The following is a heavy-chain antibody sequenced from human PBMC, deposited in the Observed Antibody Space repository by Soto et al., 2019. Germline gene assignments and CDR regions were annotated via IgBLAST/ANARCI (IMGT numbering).Heavy chain of an antibody. CDR3: ARGGSSGWFYYYGMDV. D-gene: IGHD6-19*01. V-gene: IGHV4-34*01. CDR1: GGSFSGDY. CDR2: INHSGST. J-gene: IGHJ6*02. Sequence: SETLSLTCAVYGGSFSGDYWSWIRQPPWKGLEWIGEINHSGSTNYNPSLRSRVTISVDTSKNQFSLKLSSVTAADTAVYYCARGGSSGWFYYYGMDVWGQGTTVTVSS.